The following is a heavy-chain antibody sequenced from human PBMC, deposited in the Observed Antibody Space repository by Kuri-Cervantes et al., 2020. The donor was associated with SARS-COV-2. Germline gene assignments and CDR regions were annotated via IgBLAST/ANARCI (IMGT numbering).Heavy chain of an antibody. J-gene: IGHJ6*02. CDR3: ARDYGESYYYYYGMDV. V-gene: IGHV3-21*01. CDR1: GLTFSSYS. Sequence: GGSLRLSCAASGLTFSSYSMNWVRQAPGKGLEWVSSISSSSSYIYYADSVKGRFTISRDNAKNSLYLQMNSLRDEDTAVYYCARDYGESYYYYYGMDVWGQGTTVTVSS. D-gene: IGHD4-17*01. CDR2: ISSSSSYI.